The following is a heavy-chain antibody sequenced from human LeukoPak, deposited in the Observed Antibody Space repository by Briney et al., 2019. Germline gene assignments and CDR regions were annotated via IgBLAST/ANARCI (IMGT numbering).Heavy chain of an antibody. CDR1: GYSFTSYW. V-gene: IGHV5-51*01. Sequence: GESLKTSRKGSGYSFTSYWIGWVRQVPGKGLEWMGIIYPGDSDTRYSPSFEGQFPLPADKSISTAYLQWSSLKASDTAMYYGAGLSLRGVIHYWGQGTLVTVSS. J-gene: IGHJ4*02. D-gene: IGHD3-10*01. CDR3: AGLSLRGVIHY. CDR2: IYPGDSDT.